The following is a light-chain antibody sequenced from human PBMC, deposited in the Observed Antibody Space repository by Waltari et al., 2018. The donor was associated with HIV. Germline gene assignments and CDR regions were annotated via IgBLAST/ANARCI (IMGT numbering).Light chain of an antibody. CDR1: SPNIGSNF. CDR3: AAWDDSMREV. J-gene: IGLJ3*02. V-gene: IGLV1-47*01. Sequence: QSLLPRQPSASGTPGHSGTSSCSGSSPNIGSNFVYWYQQLPGPAPKLLIYRNNQRPSGVPDRFSGSKSGTSASLAISGLRSEDEADYYCAAWDDSMREVFGGGTK. CDR2: RNN.